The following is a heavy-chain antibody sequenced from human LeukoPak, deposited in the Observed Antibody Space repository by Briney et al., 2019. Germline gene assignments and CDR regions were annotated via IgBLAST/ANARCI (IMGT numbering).Heavy chain of an antibody. D-gene: IGHD7-27*01. CDR2: INPSGGST. J-gene: IGHJ3*02. CDR3: AIPEPLWGNAFDI. V-gene: IGHV1-46*01. Sequence: ASVKVSCKASGYTFTGNYMHWVRQAPGQGLEWMGIINPSGGSTSYAQKFQGRVTMTRDMSTSTVYMELSSLRSEDTAVYYCAIPEPLWGNAFDIWGQGTMVTVSS. CDR1: GYTFTGNY.